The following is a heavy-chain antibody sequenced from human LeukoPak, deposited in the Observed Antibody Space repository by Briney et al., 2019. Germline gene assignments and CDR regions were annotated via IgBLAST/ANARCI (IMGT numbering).Heavy chain of an antibody. CDR3: SKAPYYVLPCFDY. CDR2: ISDSGTNT. V-gene: IGHV3-23*01. Sequence: GGSLRLSCAASGFTFSTFAMSWVRQAPGKGLEWVSGISDSGTNTYYADSVKGRFTISRDNSKNTLYLQMNSLRADDTAVYYCSKAPYYVLPCFDYWGQGTLVTVS. J-gene: IGHJ4*02. D-gene: IGHD3-10*02. CDR1: GFTFSTFA.